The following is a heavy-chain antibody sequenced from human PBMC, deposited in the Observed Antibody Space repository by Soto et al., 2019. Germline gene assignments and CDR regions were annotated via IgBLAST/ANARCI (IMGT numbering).Heavy chain of an antibody. CDR2: ISAYNGNT. V-gene: IGHV1-18*04. Sequence: SVKASCKASGYTFTSYGISWVRQAPGQGLEWMGWISAYNGNTNYAQKLQGRVTMTTDTSTSTAYMELRSLRSDDTAVYYCAREGNHYYGSGSDYERVWYLDSWGQGTSVTVSA. D-gene: IGHD3-10*01. CDR1: GYTFTSYG. J-gene: IGHJ4*02. CDR3: AREGNHYYGSGSDYERVWYLDS.